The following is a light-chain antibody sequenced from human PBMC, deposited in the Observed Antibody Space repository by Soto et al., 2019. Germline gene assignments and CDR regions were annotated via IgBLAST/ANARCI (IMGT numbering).Light chain of an antibody. CDR1: SSDVGAYNY. CDR2: EVS. V-gene: IGLV2-14*01. J-gene: IGLJ1*01. CDR3: SSYTNSATLGV. Sequence: QSALTQPASVSGSPGQSITISCTGTSSDVGAYNYVSWYQQHPGKAPKLMIYEVSNRPSGVSNRFSGSKSGNTASLTISGLQAEDEADYYCSSYTNSATLGVFGTGTKLTVL.